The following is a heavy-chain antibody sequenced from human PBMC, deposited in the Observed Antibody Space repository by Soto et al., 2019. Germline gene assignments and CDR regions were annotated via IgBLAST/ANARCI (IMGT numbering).Heavy chain of an antibody. Sequence: PSETLSLTCTVSGGSIRGYYWSWIRQPPGKGLEWIGYIYYSGSTYYNPSLKSRVTISVDTSKNQFSLKLSSVTAADTAVYYCARVSKLLPRWFHPWGQGTLVTVSS. D-gene: IGHD2-15*01. CDR3: ARVSKLLPRWFHP. V-gene: IGHV4-30-4*01. CDR1: GGSIRGYY. J-gene: IGHJ5*02. CDR2: IYYSGST.